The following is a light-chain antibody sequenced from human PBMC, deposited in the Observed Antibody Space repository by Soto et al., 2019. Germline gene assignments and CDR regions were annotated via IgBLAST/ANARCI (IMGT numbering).Light chain of an antibody. J-gene: IGLJ1*01. CDR1: SSDVGSYNL. CDR2: EGS. V-gene: IGLV2-23*01. Sequence: QSALTQPASVSGSPGQSITISCTGTSSDVGSYNLVSWYQQHPGKAPNLMIYEGSKRPSGVSNRFSGSKSGNTASLTISGLQAEDEADYYCCSYEGNSFYVFGTGTKVTV. CDR3: CSYEGNSFYV.